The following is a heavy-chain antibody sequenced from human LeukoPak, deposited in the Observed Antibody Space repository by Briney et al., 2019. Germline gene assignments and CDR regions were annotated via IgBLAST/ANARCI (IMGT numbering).Heavy chain of an antibody. CDR2: INSGGSST. CDR3: ANSGSYHALGY. V-gene: IGHV3-74*01. Sequence: GGSLRLSCAASGFTFSSHWMHWVRQAPGKGLLWVSHINSGGSSTNYADSVKGRFTISRDNAKNTLYLQMNSLRVEDTAVYYCANSGSYHALGYGGQGTLVTVSS. D-gene: IGHD1-26*01. CDR1: GFTFSSHW. J-gene: IGHJ4*02.